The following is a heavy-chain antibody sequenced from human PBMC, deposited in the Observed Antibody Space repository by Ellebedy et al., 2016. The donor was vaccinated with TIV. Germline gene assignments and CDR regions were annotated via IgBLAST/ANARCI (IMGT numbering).Heavy chain of an antibody. D-gene: IGHD4-17*01. CDR1: GGSISSYY. J-gene: IGHJ4*02. V-gene: IGHV4-59*08. CDR3: ARHEDYGDSFDY. Sequence: MPSETLSLTCTVSGGSISSYYWSWIRQPPGKGLEWIGSIHYSGSTNYNPSLKSRVTISVDTSKNQFALKLSSVTAADTAVYYCARHEDYGDSFDYWGQGTLVTVSS. CDR2: IHYSGST.